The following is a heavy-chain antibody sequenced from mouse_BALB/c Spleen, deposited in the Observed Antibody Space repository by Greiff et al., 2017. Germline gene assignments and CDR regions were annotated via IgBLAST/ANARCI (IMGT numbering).Heavy chain of an antibody. J-gene: IGHJ1*01. Sequence: EVQLQESGPGLVKPSQSLSLTCTVTGYSITSDYAWNWIRQFPGNKLEWMGYISYSGSTSYNPSLKSRISITRDTSKNQFFLQLNSVTTEDTATYYCAKDDFRLSFDVWGAGTTVTVSS. CDR1: GYSITSDYA. CDR2: ISYSGST. V-gene: IGHV3-2*02. D-gene: IGHD2-13*01. CDR3: AKDDFRLSFDV.